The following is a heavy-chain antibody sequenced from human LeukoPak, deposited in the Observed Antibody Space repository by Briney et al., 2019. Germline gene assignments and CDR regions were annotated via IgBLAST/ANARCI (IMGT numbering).Heavy chain of an antibody. J-gene: IGHJ4*02. CDR3: ARHGGYSSRWYYFDY. CDR1: GASISSGGYY. D-gene: IGHD6-13*01. Sequence: PSETLSLTCTVSGASISSGGYYWSWVRQPAGKGVEWIGRIYTTGSTDYNPSFKSRVTISVDTSKNQFSLKLNSVTAADTAVYHCARHGGYSSRWYYFDYWGQGTLVTVSS. CDR2: IYTTGST. V-gene: IGHV4-61*02.